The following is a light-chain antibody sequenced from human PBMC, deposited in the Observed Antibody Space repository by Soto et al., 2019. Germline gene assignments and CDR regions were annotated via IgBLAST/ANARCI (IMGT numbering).Light chain of an antibody. CDR3: MCYAGGNNWV. V-gene: IGLV2-8*01. Sequence: QSALTQPASVSGSPGQSITISCTGTSSDVGGYNYVSWYQQHAGKAPKLMIYDVTKRPSGVPDRFSGSKSANTASLTVSGLQAEDEADYYCMCYAGGNNWVFGGGTQLTVL. CDR2: DVT. J-gene: IGLJ3*02. CDR1: SSDVGGYNY.